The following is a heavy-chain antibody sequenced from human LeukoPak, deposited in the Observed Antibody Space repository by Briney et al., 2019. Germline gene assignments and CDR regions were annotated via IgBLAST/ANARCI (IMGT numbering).Heavy chain of an antibody. CDR2: MSYDGKKN. CDR1: GFTFSHFA. V-gene: IGHV3-30*04. D-gene: IGHD3-10*01. CDR3: VRGSKIRGVIPEGEFDY. Sequence: GGSLRLSCEASGFTFSHFAMHWVRQAPGKGLEWVAVMSYDGKKNYYADSVKGRFTLSRDDSQNTVYLQMNSLRDDDTALYYCVRGSKIRGVIPEGEFDYWGQGTLVTVSS. J-gene: IGHJ4*02.